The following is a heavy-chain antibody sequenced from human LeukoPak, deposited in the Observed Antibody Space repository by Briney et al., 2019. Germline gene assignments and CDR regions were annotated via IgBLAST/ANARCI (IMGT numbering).Heavy chain of an antibody. CDR3: ARHPNYYYHGMDV. V-gene: IGHV4-34*01. Sequence: SETLSLTCAVYGGSFSGYYWSWIRQPPGKGLEWIGEINHSGSTNYNPSLKSRVTISVDTSKNQFSLKLSSVTAADTAVYYCARHPNYYYHGMDVWGQGTTVTVSS. CDR1: GGSFSGYY. J-gene: IGHJ6*02. CDR2: INHSGST.